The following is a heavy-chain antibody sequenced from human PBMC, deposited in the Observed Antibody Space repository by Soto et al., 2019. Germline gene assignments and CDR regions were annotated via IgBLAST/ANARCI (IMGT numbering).Heavy chain of an antibody. D-gene: IGHD6-6*01. J-gene: IGHJ4*02. Sequence: SETLSLTFTVPGGSISGYYWSWIRQPPGKGLEWIGYIYYSGSTTYNPSLKSPVTISVDTSRNQFSLKLSSVTAADTAVYYCAKVRDDHSYFFDYWGQGTLVTVSS. V-gene: IGHV4-59*01. CDR3: AKVRDDHSYFFDY. CDR1: GGSISGYY. CDR2: IYYSGST.